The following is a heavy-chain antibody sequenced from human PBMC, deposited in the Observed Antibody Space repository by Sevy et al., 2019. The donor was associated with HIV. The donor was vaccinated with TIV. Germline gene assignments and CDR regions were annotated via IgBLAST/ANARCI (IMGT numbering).Heavy chain of an antibody. CDR2: IYYNGHI. CDR1: GGSITSLY. J-gene: IGHJ4*02. Sequence: SQTLSLTCTVSGGSITSLYWNWIRQPPGKGLEWIANIYYNGHINYNPSLKSRVTLSLDTSKNQFSLRLSSVTAADTAMYYCAGENAWGRGYSWGQGTLVTISS. D-gene: IGHD1-26*01. CDR3: AGENAWGRGYS. V-gene: IGHV4-59*08.